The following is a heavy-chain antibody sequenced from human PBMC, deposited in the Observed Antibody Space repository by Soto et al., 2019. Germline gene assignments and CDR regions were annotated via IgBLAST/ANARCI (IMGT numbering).Heavy chain of an antibody. CDR2: IYYSGST. Sequence: PSETLSLTCTVSGGSISSYYWSWIRQPPGKGLERIGYIYYSGSTNYNPSLKSRVTISVDTSKNQFSLKLSSVTAADTAVYYCARVFRPAYFDYWGQGTLVTVSS. J-gene: IGHJ4*02. CDR1: GGSISSYY. CDR3: ARVFRPAYFDY. V-gene: IGHV4-59*01.